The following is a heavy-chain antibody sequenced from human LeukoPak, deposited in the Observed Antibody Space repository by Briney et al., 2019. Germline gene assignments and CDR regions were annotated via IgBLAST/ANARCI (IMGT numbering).Heavy chain of an antibody. Sequence: GGSLRLSCAASGFTFSSYGMHWVRQAPGKGLEWVAVISYDGSNKYYADSVKGRFTISRDNSKNTLYLQMNSLRAEDTAVYYCAKGGNGAFDIWGQGTMVTVSS. CDR1: GFTFSSYG. V-gene: IGHV3-30*18. CDR3: AKGGNGAFDI. J-gene: IGHJ3*02. D-gene: IGHD2-15*01. CDR2: ISYDGSNK.